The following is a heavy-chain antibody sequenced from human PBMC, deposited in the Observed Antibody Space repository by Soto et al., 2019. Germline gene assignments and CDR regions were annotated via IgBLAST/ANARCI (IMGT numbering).Heavy chain of an antibody. J-gene: IGHJ4*02. CDR3: VRDGWAVAEN. D-gene: IGHD6-19*01. CDR1: GFTFSGFW. Sequence: EVQLVESGGGSVQPGGSLRLSCASSGFTFSGFWMHWVRQGPGMGLVWVSGIKSDGTNTAYADSVRGRFTISRDNDKDILYLQMNSLRADDPAVYYCVRDGWAVAENWGQGTLVIVSS. V-gene: IGHV3-74*01. CDR2: IKSDGTNT.